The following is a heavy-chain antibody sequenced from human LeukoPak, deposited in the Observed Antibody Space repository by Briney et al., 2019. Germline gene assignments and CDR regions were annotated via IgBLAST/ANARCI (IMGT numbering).Heavy chain of an antibody. CDR3: AREKSGSYSVNWFDP. V-gene: IGHV4-59*01. J-gene: IGHJ5*02. CDR2: IYYSGST. D-gene: IGHD1-26*01. Sequence: SETLSLTCTVSGGSISSYYWSWIRQPPGKGLEWIGYIYYSGSTNYNPSLKSRVSISVDTSKNQFSLKLSSVTAADTAVYYCAREKSGSYSVNWFDPWGQGTLVTVSS. CDR1: GGSISSYY.